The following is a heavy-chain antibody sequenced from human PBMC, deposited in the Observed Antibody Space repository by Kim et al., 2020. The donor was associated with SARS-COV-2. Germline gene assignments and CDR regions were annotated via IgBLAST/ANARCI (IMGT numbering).Heavy chain of an antibody. V-gene: IGHV1-3*01. CDR2: T. J-gene: IGHJ4*02. CDR3: ARGIAVAAAIDY. D-gene: IGHD6-13*01. Sequence: TKSSQNFRGRVTITRDTSATTAYMELSSLISEDTAVYYCARGIAVAAAIDYWRQGTLVTVSS.